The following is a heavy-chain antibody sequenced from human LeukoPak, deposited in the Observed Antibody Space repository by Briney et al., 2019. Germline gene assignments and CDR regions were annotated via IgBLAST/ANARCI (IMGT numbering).Heavy chain of an antibody. Sequence: SQTLSLTCAISGDSVSSKIAAWNWIRQSPSRGLEWLGRTYYRSKWHSEFAVSVKSRISINPDISRNQFSLQLSSVTPEDTAVYYCARMAGADPDYWGQGTLVTVSS. J-gene: IGHJ4*02. CDR1: GDSVSSKIAA. CDR2: TYYRSKWHS. V-gene: IGHV6-1*01. D-gene: IGHD4-17*01. CDR3: ARMAGADPDY.